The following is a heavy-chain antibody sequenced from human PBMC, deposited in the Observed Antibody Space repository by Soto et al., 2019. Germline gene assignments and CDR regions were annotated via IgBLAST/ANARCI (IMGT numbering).Heavy chain of an antibody. D-gene: IGHD2-2*01. CDR2: IIPIFNTA. Sequence: QVQLVQSGAEVKKPGSSVKVSCKASGGTFSNYAISWVRQAPGQGLEWMGGIIPIFNTANYAQKFQGRVTNTADKSTSTAYMELSSLRSEDTAVYYCARRLVGPAGIRYYYSGMDVWGQGTTVTVSS. V-gene: IGHV1-69*06. CDR3: ARRLVGPAGIRYYYSGMDV. J-gene: IGHJ6*02. CDR1: GGTFSNYA.